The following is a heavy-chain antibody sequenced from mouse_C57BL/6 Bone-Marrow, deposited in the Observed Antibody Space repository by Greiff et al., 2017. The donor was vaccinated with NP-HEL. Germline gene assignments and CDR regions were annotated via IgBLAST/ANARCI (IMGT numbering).Heavy chain of an antibody. CDR1: GYTFTSYW. J-gene: IGHJ1*03. D-gene: IGHD2-1*01. Sequence: QVQLKQPGAELVKPGASVKMSCKASGYTFTSYWITWVKQRPGQGLEWIGDIYPGSGSTNYNEKFKSKATLTVDTSSSTAYMQLSSLTSEDSAVYYCASYGKRNFDVWGTGTTVTVSS. CDR3: ASYGKRNFDV. CDR2: IYPGSGST. V-gene: IGHV1-55*01.